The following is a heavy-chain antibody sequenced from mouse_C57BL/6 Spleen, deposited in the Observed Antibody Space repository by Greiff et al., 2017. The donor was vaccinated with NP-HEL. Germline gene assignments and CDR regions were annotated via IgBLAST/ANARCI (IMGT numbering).Heavy chain of an antibody. D-gene: IGHD2-2*01. CDR3: TTAMVTTGSFAY. CDR2: IDPENGDT. V-gene: IGHV14-4*01. CDR1: GFNIKDDY. Sequence: VQLQQSGAELVRPGASVKLSCTASGFNIKDDYMHWVKQRPEQGLEWIGWIDPENGDTEYASKFQGKATITAATSSNTAYLQLSSLTSEDTAVYYCTTAMVTTGSFAYWGQGTLVTVSA. J-gene: IGHJ3*01.